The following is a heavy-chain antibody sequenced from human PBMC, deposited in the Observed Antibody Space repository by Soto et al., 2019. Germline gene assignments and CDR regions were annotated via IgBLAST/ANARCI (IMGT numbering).Heavy chain of an antibody. CDR1: GFTFRSYG. V-gene: IGHV3-30*18. D-gene: IGHD2-15*01. CDR2: ISNDGTNK. CDR3: GKDTLDCSGGDCPLYYYYGMDV. Sequence: GGSLRLSCAASGFTFRSYGMHWVRQAPGKGLEWLAVISNDGTNKYLADSVKGRLTLSRDNSRNTLSLEINNLRPEDTAVYYCGKDTLDCSGGDCPLYYYYGMDVWGQGATVTVSS. J-gene: IGHJ6*02.